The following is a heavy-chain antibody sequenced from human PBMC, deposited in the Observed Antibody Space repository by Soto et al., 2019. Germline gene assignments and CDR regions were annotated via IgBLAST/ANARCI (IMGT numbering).Heavy chain of an antibody. CDR3: ARIGSGVTRGLHY. CDR1: GFTFSSYW. CDR2: INTDGSST. V-gene: IGHV3-74*01. D-gene: IGHD2-15*01. Sequence: EVQRVESGGGLVQPGGSLRLSCAASGFTFSSYWTHWVRQAPGKGLVWISRINTDGSSTSYVDSVQGRFTISRDNGKNTLFLQMNSLRGEHTAVYYCARIGSGVTRGLHYWGQGTPVTVSS. J-gene: IGHJ4*02.